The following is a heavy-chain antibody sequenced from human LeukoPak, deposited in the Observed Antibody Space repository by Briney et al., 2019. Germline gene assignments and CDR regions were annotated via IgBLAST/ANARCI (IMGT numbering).Heavy chain of an antibody. CDR3: AKEPREYCSSTSCPNWFDS. V-gene: IGHV3-23*01. CDR2: ISASGGTT. J-gene: IGHJ5*01. Sequence: GGSLRLSCAASGFAFNNYAMSWVRQAPGKGLERVSAISASGGTTYYADSVKGRFTISRDNSENTLFLQMNSLRAEDTAVYYCAKEPREYCSSTSCPNWFDSWGQGTLVTVSS. D-gene: IGHD2-2*01. CDR1: GFAFNNYA.